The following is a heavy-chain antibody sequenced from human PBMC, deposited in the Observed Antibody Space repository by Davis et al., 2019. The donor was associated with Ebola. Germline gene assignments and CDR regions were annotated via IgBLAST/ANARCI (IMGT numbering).Heavy chain of an antibody. V-gene: IGHV1-3*01. J-gene: IGHJ6*02. CDR3: AREAGEFYYYGMDV. CDR2: NNAGNGNT. Sequence: ASVTVSRKASRYTFTSYALHRLRQAPGQRLEWMGWNNAGNGNTKYSQKFQGRVTITADKSTSTAYMELSSLRSEDTAVYYCAREAGEFYYYGMDVWGQGTTVTVSS. D-gene: IGHD3-10*01. CDR1: RYTFTSYA.